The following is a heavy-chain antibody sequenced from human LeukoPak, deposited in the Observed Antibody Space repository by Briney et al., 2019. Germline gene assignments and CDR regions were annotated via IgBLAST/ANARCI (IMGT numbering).Heavy chain of an antibody. Sequence: PSETLSLTCTVSGGSISTYYWSWIRQPPGKGLEWIGYIYYTGTTDYNPSLKSRVTISVDTSKNQFSLKLSSVTAADTAVYYCARIDSSSWTQLDYWGQGTLVTVSS. CDR3: ARIDSSSWTQLDY. CDR1: GGSISTYY. D-gene: IGHD6-13*01. CDR2: IYYTGTT. V-gene: IGHV4-59*12. J-gene: IGHJ4*02.